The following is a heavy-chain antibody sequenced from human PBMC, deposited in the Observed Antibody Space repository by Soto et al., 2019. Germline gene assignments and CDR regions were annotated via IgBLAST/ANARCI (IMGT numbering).Heavy chain of an antibody. CDR2: INHSGST. V-gene: IGHV4-34*01. CDR1: GGSFSGYY. CDR3: ASSYCSSTSCPDYYYYYGMDV. D-gene: IGHD2-2*01. J-gene: IGHJ6*02. Sequence: QVQLQQWGAGLLKPSETLSLTCAVYGGSFSGYYWSWIRQPPGKGLAWIGEINHSGSTNYNPSLTSRVTISVDTSKNQFSLKLSSVTAADTAVYYCASSYCSSTSCPDYYYYYGMDVWGQGTTVTVSS.